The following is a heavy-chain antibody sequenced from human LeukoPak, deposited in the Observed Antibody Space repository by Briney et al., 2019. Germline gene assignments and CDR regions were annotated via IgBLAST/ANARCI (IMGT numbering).Heavy chain of an antibody. D-gene: IGHD6-13*01. Sequence: HPGGSLRLSCAASGFTFSSYGMHWVRQAPGKGLEWVAVISYDGSNKYYADSVKGRFTISRDNSKNTLYLQMNSLRAEDTAVYYCAKDQLDSSSSYMDVWGKGTTVTVSS. V-gene: IGHV3-30*18. CDR3: AKDQLDSSSSYMDV. CDR2: ISYDGSNK. J-gene: IGHJ6*03. CDR1: GFTFSSYG.